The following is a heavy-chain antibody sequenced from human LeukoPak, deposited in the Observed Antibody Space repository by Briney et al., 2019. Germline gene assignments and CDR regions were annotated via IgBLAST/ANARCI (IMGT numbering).Heavy chain of an antibody. CDR3: AKDGYCSSTSCYTDYYYYMDV. D-gene: IGHD2-2*02. CDR2: IRYDGSNK. Sequence: GGSLRLSCAASGFTFSSYGMHWVRQAPGKGLEWVAFIRYDGSNKYYADSVKGRFTLYRDNSKNTLYLQMNSLRAEDTAVYYCAKDGYCSSTSCYTDYYYYMDVWGKGTTVTVSS. CDR1: GFTFSSYG. V-gene: IGHV3-30*02. J-gene: IGHJ6*03.